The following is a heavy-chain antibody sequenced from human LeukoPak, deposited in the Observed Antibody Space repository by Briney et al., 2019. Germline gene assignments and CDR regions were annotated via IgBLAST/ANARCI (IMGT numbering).Heavy chain of an antibody. D-gene: IGHD6-13*01. Sequence: XWIGYIYHSGSTYYNPSLKSRVTISVDRSKNQFSLKLSSVTAADTAVYYCARGGIAAANFDYWGQGTLVTVSS. V-gene: IGHV4-30-2*01. CDR2: IYHSGST. CDR3: ARGGIAAANFDY. J-gene: IGHJ4*02.